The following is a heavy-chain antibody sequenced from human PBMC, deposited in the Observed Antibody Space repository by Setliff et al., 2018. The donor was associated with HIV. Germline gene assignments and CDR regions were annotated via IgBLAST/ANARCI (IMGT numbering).Heavy chain of an antibody. J-gene: IGHJ4*02. CDR1: GGSINYYY. CDR2: IYSSGST. CDR3: ARYGDSYYFDY. Sequence: NPSETLSLTCTVSGGSINYYYWSWIRQPPGKGLEWIGYIYSSGSTNNNPSLKSRVTISVDTSKNQFSLKLSSVTAADTAVYYCARYGDSYYFDYWGQGTLVTVSS. D-gene: IGHD2-21*02. V-gene: IGHV4-4*08.